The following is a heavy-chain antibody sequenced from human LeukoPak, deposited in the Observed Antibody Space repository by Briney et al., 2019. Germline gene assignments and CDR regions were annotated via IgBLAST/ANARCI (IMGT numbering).Heavy chain of an antibody. CDR3: ARDGYYYDSSGYYYQFDY. D-gene: IGHD3-22*01. CDR2: IWCDGSNK. V-gene: IGHV3-33*01. CDR1: GFTFSSYG. Sequence: GGSLRLSCAASGFTFSSYGMHWVRQAPGKGLEWVAVIWCDGSNKYYADSVKGRFTISRDNSKNTLYLQMNSLRAEDTAVYYCARDGYYYDSSGYYYQFDYWGQGTLVTASS. J-gene: IGHJ4*02.